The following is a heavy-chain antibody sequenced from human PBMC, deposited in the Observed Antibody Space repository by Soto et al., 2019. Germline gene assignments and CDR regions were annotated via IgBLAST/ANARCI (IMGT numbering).Heavy chain of an antibody. V-gene: IGHV1-69*13. CDR1: GGTFSSYA. J-gene: IGHJ6*02. D-gene: IGHD3-22*01. CDR2: IIPIFGTA. CDR3: ARDRYYYDSTGSEYGMDV. Sequence: SVKVSCKASGGTFSSYAISWVRQAPGQGLEWMGGIIPIFGTANYAQKFQGRVTITADESTSTAYMELSSLRSEDTAVYYCARDRYYYDSTGSEYGMDVWGQGTTVTVSS.